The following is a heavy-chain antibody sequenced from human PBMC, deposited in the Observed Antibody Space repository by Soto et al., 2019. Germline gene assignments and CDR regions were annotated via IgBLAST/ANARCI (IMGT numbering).Heavy chain of an antibody. Sequence: SETLSLTCTVSGGSINGAYYWGWVRQHPGKGLEWIGFIYYSGSTYQNLSLKSRVTMSVDTSKNQFSLKLSSVTAADTAVYYCARGFKVGTYYDILTGFNYFDYWGQGTLVTVSS. CDR2: IYYSGST. CDR3: ARGFKVGTYYDILTGFNYFDY. D-gene: IGHD3-9*01. J-gene: IGHJ4*02. V-gene: IGHV4-31*03. CDR1: GGSINGAYY.